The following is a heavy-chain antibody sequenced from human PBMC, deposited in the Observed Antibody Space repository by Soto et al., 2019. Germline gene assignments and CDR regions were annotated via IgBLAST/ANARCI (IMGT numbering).Heavy chain of an antibody. CDR3: ARVPHPDYDILTGLEDV. CDR2: IYYSGST. V-gene: IGHV4-31*03. Sequence: SETLSLSCTVSGGSISSGGYYWSWIRQHPGKGLEWIGYIYYSGSTYYNPSLKSRVTISVDTSKNQFSLKLSSVTAADTAVYYCARVPHPDYDILTGLEDVWGKGTTVTVSS. J-gene: IGHJ6*04. D-gene: IGHD3-9*01. CDR1: GGSISSGGYY.